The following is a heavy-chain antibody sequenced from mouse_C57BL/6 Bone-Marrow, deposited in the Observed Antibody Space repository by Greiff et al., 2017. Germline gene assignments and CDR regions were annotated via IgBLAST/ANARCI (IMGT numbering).Heavy chain of an antibody. J-gene: IGHJ2*01. CDR1: GFTFSNYW. CDR3: TGRVTTVVADYLDY. D-gene: IGHD1-1*01. V-gene: IGHV6-3*01. Sequence: EVKVEESGGGLVQPGGSMKLSCVASGFTFSNYWMNWVRQSPEKGLEWVAQIRLKSDNYATHYAESVKGRFTISRDDSKSSVYLQMNNLRAEDTGIYYCTGRVTTVVADYLDYWGQGTTLTVSS. CDR2: IRLKSDNYAT.